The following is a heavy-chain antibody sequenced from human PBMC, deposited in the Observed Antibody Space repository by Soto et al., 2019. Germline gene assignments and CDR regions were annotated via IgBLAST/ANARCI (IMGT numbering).Heavy chain of an antibody. CDR1: GGSLSSYY. J-gene: IGHJ4*02. CDR3: ARAHTGGWYVTDN. D-gene: IGHD6-19*01. V-gene: IGHV4-59*01. CDR2: VYSTGAT. Sequence: SETLSLTCTVSGGSLSSYYWTWIRQPPGKGLEWIGYVYSTGATNYNPSLRSRVTMSIDASKNQFSLKVRSVTAADTAVYFCARAHTGGWYVTDNWGQGTLVTVSS.